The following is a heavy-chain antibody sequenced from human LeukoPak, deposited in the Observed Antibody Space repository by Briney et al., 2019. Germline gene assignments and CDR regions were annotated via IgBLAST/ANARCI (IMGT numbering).Heavy chain of an antibody. V-gene: IGHV3-23*01. CDR3: ANPQAGPRDY. J-gene: IGHJ4*02. CDR1: GFIFTSYA. D-gene: IGHD6-13*01. CDR2: INNNGDTT. Sequence: GGSLRLSCAASGFIFTSYAMSWVRQAPGKGLQWVSDINNNGDTTFYADSVKGRFTISRDNSKNTLYLQMNSLRAEDTAVYYCANPQAGPRDYWGQGTLVTVSS.